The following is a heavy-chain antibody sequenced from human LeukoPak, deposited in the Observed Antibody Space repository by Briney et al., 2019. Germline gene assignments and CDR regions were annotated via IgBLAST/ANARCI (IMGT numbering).Heavy chain of an antibody. CDR3: ARGRYFDWLLNFDY. Sequence: GGSLRLSCAASGFTFSSYEMNWVRQAPGKGLEWVSYISSSGSTIYYADSVKGRFAISRDNAKNSLYLQMNSLRAEDTAVYYCARGRYFDWLLNFDYWGQGTLVTVSS. J-gene: IGHJ4*02. V-gene: IGHV3-48*03. CDR2: ISSSGSTI. CDR1: GFTFSSYE. D-gene: IGHD3-9*01.